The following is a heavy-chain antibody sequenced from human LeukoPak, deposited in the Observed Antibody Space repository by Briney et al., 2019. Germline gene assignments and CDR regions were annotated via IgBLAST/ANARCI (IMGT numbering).Heavy chain of an antibody. CDR3: ARVSGGSVIFHY. CDR1: GGSISSGDYY. D-gene: IGHD3-16*01. CDR2: IYYTGST. V-gene: IGHV4-31*03. Sequence: SQTLSLTCTVSGGSISSGDYYWTWIRKHPGKVLELIGYIYYTGSTYYKPSLKSRVILSVDSSKNQFSLRLNSVTAADTAIYYCARVSGGSVIFHYWGQGALVTVSS. J-gene: IGHJ4*02.